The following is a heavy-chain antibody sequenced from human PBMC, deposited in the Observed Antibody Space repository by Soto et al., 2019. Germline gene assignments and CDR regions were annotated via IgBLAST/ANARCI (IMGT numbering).Heavy chain of an antibody. CDR1: GGSFSGYY. Sequence: SETLSLTCAAYGGSFSGYYWSWIRQPPGNGLEWIGEINHSGSTNYNPSLKSRVTMSVDTSKNQVSLKLSSVTTADTAVYYCARDRSTYGGGGTGEVKENWFDPWGPGTLVTVS. J-gene: IGHJ5*02. CDR2: INHSGST. CDR3: ARDRSTYGGGGTGEVKENWFDP. D-gene: IGHD2-8*01. V-gene: IGHV4-34*01.